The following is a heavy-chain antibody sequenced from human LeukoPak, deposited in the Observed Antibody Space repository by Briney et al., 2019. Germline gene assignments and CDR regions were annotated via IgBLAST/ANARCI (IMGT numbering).Heavy chain of an antibody. J-gene: IGHJ6*02. CDR2: MNPNSGNT. CDR3: ARGGLDLMVRGVILRYYYGMDV. CDR1: GYTFTSYD. D-gene: IGHD3-10*01. Sequence: ASVNVSCKASGYTFTSYDINWVRQATGQGLEWMGWMNPNSGNTGYAQKFQGRVTMTRNTSISTAYMELSSLRSEDTAVYYCARGGLDLMVRGVILRYYYGMDVWGQGTTVTVSS. V-gene: IGHV1-8*01.